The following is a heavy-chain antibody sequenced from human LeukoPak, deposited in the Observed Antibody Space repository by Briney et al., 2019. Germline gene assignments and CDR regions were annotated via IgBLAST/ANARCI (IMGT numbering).Heavy chain of an antibody. CDR2: IIPILGIA. Sequence: SVKVSCKASGGTFSSYAISWVRQAPGQGLEWMGRIIPILGIANYAQKFQGRVTITADKSTSTAYMELSSLRSEDTAVYYCARSSSSVDAFDIWGQGTMVTVSS. CDR1: GGTFSSYA. V-gene: IGHV1-69*04. D-gene: IGHD6-6*01. J-gene: IGHJ3*02. CDR3: ARSSSSVDAFDI.